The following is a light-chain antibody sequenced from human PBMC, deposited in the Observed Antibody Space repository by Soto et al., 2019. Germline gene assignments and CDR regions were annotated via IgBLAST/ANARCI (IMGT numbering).Light chain of an antibody. V-gene: IGKV3-20*01. J-gene: IGKJ1*01. CDR2: GAS. CDR1: QSVSRNY. Sequence: EVVLTQSPGTLSLSPGERATLSCRASQSVSRNYLAWYQKKPGQAPRLLIYGASTRATAIPDRFSGSGSGTGFTLTITRLEPEDFAVYYCQQYGGSVPWTVGQGTKVEIK. CDR3: QQYGGSVPWT.